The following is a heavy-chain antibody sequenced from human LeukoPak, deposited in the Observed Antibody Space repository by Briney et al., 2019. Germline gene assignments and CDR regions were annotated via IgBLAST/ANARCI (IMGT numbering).Heavy chain of an antibody. CDR3: ARGIADPYSFDS. CDR2: IYSIGST. J-gene: IGHJ4*02. Sequence: SETLSLTCTVSGGSINFYYWNWIRQPAGKGLEWIGRIYSIGSTNYSPSLKSRVTMSVDKSKNQFSLNLSSVTAADTAVYYCARGIADPYSFDSWGQGILVTVSS. D-gene: IGHD6-13*01. V-gene: IGHV4-4*07. CDR1: GGSINFYY.